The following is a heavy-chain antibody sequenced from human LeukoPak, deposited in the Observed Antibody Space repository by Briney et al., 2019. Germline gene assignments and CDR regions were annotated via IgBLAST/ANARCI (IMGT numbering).Heavy chain of an antibody. J-gene: IGHJ5*02. D-gene: IGHD2-2*01. CDR1: GGSISSGGYS. V-gene: IGHV4-30-2*02. Sequence: SETLSLTCAVSGGSISSGGYSWSWIRQPPGKGLEWIGYIYHSGSTYYNPSLKSRVTISINTSKNQFSLKLSSVTAADTAVYYCARKYCSTTNCSPFDPWGQGTLVTVSS. CDR3: ARKYCSTTNCSPFDP. CDR2: IYHSGST.